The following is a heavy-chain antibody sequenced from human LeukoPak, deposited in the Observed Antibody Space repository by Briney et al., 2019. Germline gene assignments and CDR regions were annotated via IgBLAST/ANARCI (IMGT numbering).Heavy chain of an antibody. CDR3: ARGSTGGYSGYDATRKNFDY. J-gene: IGHJ4*02. CDR2: ISSRSSYI. Sequence: GGSLRLSCAASGFTFSSHSMNWVRQAPGKGLEWVSSISSRSSYIYYTDSVNGRFTISRDNDKHSLYLQMNGLRAEETALYYCARGSTGGYSGYDATRKNFDYWGQGTLGTVSS. V-gene: IGHV3-21*01. CDR1: GFTFSSHS. D-gene: IGHD5-12*01.